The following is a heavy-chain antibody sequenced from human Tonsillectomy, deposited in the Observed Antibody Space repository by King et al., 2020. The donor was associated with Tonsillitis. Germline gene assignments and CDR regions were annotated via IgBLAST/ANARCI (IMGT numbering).Heavy chain of an antibody. CDR3: ARDLAYCGGDCYSHLRAFDI. CDR2: ISSSSSYI. J-gene: IGHJ3*02. D-gene: IGHD2-21*02. CDR1: GFTFSSYS. Sequence: QLVQSGGGLVKPGGSLRLSCAASGFTFSSYSMNWVRQAPGKGLEWVSSISSSSSYIYYADSVKGRFTISRDNAKNSLYLQMNSLRAEDTAVYYCARDLAYCGGDCYSHLRAFDIWGQGTLVTVSS. V-gene: IGHV3-21*01.